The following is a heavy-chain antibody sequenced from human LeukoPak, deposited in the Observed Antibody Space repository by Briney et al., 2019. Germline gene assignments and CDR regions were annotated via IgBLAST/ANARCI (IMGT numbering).Heavy chain of an antibody. CDR2: IIPIFGTA. D-gene: IGHD3-3*01. V-gene: IGHV1-69*05. CDR1: GGTFSSYA. CDR3: ARENRFVLRSLGVVIRFDP. Sequence: SVKVSCKASGGTFSSYAISWVRQAPGRGLEWMGGIIPIFGTANYAQKFQGRVTITTDESTSTAYMELSSLRSEDTAVYYCARENRFVLRSLGVVIRFDPWGQGTLVTVSS. J-gene: IGHJ5*02.